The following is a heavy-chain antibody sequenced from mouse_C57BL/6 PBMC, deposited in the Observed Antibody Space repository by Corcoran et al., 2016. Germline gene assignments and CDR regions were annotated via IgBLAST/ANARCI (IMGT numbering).Heavy chain of an antibody. CDR2: INPNNGGT. Sequence: EVQLQQSGPELVKPGASVKISCKASGYTFTDYYMNWVKQSHGKSLEWIGDINPNNGGTSYNQKFKGKATLTVHKSSSTAYMELRSLTSEDSAVYYCARVFLPPSIYYYGSSYVDFDYWGQGTTLTVSS. V-gene: IGHV1-26*01. D-gene: IGHD1-1*01. J-gene: IGHJ2*01. CDR1: GYTFTDYY. CDR3: ARVFLPPSIYYYGSSYVDFDY.